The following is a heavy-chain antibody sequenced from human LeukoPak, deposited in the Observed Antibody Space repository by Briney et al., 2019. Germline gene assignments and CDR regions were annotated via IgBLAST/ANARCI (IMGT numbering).Heavy chain of an antibody. V-gene: IGHV1-2*02. CDR3: SRESSATGTTLADY. D-gene: IGHD1-7*01. CDR1: GYTFTGHY. Sequence: ASVKVSCQAYGYTFTGHYMRWVRQAPGPGIEWMGWINPISGGTNYAQKFQGRVSMTSDTSISTACTEMSRRRSDDAAVYYCSRESSATGTTLADYWGQGTLVIVSS. J-gene: IGHJ4*02. CDR2: INPISGGT.